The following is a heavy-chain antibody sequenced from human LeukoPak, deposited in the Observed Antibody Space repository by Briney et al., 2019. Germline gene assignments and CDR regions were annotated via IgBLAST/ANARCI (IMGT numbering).Heavy chain of an antibody. CDR3: ARDKDRSDWYVFDY. CDR1: GYTFTDYY. D-gene: IGHD6-19*01. V-gene: IGHV1-2*02. Sequence: KPGASVKVSCKASGYTFTDYYIHWVRQAPGQGLEWMGRISPNSGGTNYAQKFQGRVTMTRDTSISTAYMELSRLTSDDTAVYYCARDKDRSDWYVFDYWGQGTLVTVSS. J-gene: IGHJ4*02. CDR2: ISPNSGGT.